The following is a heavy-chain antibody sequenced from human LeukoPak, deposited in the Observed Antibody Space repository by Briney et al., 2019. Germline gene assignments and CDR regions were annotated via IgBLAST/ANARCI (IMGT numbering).Heavy chain of an antibody. Sequence: ASVKVSCKASGYTFTCYDINWVRQAAGQGLEWMGWMNPNSGNTGYAQKFQGRVTMTRNTSISTAYMELSSLRSEDTAVYYCARGFSYCSGGSCYYYYYYMDVWGKGTTVTVSS. CDR1: GYTFTCYD. CDR2: MNPNSGNT. V-gene: IGHV1-8*01. CDR3: ARGFSYCSGGSCYYYYYYMDV. D-gene: IGHD2-15*01. J-gene: IGHJ6*03.